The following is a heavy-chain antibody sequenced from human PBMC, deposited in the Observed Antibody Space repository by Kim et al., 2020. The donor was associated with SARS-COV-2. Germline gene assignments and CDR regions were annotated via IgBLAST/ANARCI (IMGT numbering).Heavy chain of an antibody. CDR3: GRDARWSGYYFRFDY. V-gene: IGHV1-46*01. D-gene: IGHD3-3*01. J-gene: IGHJ4*02. Sequence: QKFQGRVTKARDTSTTTVYMELSSLRSEDTAVYYCGRDARWSGYYFRFDYWGQGTLVTVSS.